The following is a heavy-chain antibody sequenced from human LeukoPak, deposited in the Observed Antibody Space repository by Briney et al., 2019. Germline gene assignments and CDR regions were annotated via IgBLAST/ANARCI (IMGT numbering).Heavy chain of an antibody. Sequence: PGGSLRLSCAASGFTFSGYWMHWVRQAPGKGLVWVSRINSDGSTTSYADSVKGRFTISRDNAKNTLYLQMNSLRAEDTAVHYCARNPPDYGDSRGDYWGQGTLVTVSS. J-gene: IGHJ4*02. CDR3: ARNPPDYGDSRGDY. CDR2: INSDGSTT. D-gene: IGHD4-17*01. CDR1: GFTFSGYW. V-gene: IGHV3-74*01.